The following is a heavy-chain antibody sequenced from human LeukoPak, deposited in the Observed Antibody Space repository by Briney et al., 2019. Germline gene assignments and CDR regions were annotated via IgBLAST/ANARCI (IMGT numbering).Heavy chain of an antibody. CDR1: GGSISSGGYS. Sequence: PSETLSLTCAVSGGSISSGGYSWSWIRQPPGKGLEWIGSIYYSGSTYYNPSLKSRVTISVDTSKNQFSLKLSSVTAADTAVYYCARLVYGDYFDYWGQGTLVTVSS. CDR2: IYYSGST. J-gene: IGHJ4*02. D-gene: IGHD4-17*01. V-gene: IGHV4-39*01. CDR3: ARLVYGDYFDY.